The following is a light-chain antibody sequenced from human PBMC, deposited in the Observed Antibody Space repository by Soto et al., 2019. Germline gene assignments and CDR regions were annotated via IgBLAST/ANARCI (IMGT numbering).Light chain of an antibody. J-gene: IGKJ4*01. V-gene: IGKV3-15*01. CDR3: HQYNNWPLT. CDR1: QSVFSN. CDR2: AAS. Sequence: EILMTQSPATLSVSPGERATLSCRASQSVFSNLAWYQQKPGRAPRLLIYAASTRATGIPARFSGSGSGTEFTLTISSLQSEVFAVYYCHQYNNWPLTFGGGTKVEIE.